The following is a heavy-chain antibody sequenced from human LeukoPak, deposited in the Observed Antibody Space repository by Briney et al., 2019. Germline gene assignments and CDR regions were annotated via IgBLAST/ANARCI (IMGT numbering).Heavy chain of an antibody. J-gene: IGHJ3*02. CDR2: ISSSSSYI. CDR3: ARGRSSSWFYDAFDI. V-gene: IGHV3-21*01. CDR1: GFTFSSYS. Sequence: GGSLRLSCAASGFTFSSYSMNWVRQAPGKGLEWVSSISSSSSYIYYADSVKGRFTISRDNAKNSLYLQMNSLRAEDTAVYYCARGRSSSWFYDAFDIWGQGTTVTVSS. D-gene: IGHD6-13*01.